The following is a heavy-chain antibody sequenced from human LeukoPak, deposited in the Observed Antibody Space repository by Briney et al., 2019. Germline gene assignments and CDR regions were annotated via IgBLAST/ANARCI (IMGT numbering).Heavy chain of an antibody. CDR2: ISASGSNI. Sequence: GGSLRLSCAASGFPFSSYSMNWVRQAPGKGLEWVSYISASGSNIYYLDSVKGRFTVSRDNAMNSLFLQMDRPRAEDTAVYYCERVKGTYFDFWGQGTLVTVSS. CDR1: GFPFSSYS. V-gene: IGHV3-48*01. D-gene: IGHD1-1*01. CDR3: ERVKGTYFDF. J-gene: IGHJ4*02.